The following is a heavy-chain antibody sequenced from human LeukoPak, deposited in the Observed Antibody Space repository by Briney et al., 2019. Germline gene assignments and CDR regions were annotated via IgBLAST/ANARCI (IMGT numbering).Heavy chain of an antibody. Sequence: SGGSLRLSCAASGFTLSSYSMHWLRQATDKALQSVSHIRSDGSTTYCADSEKARFNISRENSKNTLYMQKNTLRPQHTSVYYCVKDRGAYDLDSWGRGTLVTVSS. CDR3: VKDRGAYDLDS. CDR2: IRSDGSTT. V-gene: IGHV3-30*02. D-gene: IGHD4-17*01. J-gene: IGHJ4*02. CDR1: GFTLSSYS.